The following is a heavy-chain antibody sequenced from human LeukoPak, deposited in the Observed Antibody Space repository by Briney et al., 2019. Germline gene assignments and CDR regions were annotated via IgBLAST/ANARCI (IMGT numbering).Heavy chain of an antibody. D-gene: IGHD3-3*01. CDR2: SRNKANSHTT. CDR1: GSTLSDQY. Sequence: GGSLRLSCAASGSTLSDQYIDWVRQAPGKGLEWIARSRNKANSHTTEYAASVKGRFTISRDDSGNLVFLQMNSLKIEDTAIYFCTRDGAESGNTAFVIWGQETEVTVSS. V-gene: IGHV3-72*01. CDR3: TRDGAESGNTAFVI. J-gene: IGHJ3*02.